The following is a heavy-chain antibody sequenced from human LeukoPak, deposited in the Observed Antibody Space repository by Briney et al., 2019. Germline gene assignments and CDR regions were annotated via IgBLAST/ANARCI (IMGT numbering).Heavy chain of an antibody. CDR2: IYYSGST. D-gene: IGHD3-16*01. CDR1: GGSISSYY. J-gene: IGHJ4*02. CDR3: ALGDYGGNDYFDY. Sequence: SETLSLTCTVSGGSISSYYWGWIRQPPGKGLEWIGYIYYSGSTNYNPSLKSRVTISVDTSKNQFSLKLSSVTAADTAVYYCALGDYGGNDYFDYWGQGTLVTVSS. V-gene: IGHV4-59*01.